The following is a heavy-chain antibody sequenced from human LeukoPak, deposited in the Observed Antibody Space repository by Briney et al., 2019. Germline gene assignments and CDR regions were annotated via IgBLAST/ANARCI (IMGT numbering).Heavy chain of an antibody. D-gene: IGHD2-2*01. CDR1: GFTFSSYW. CDR3: ARGADIVVVPAANPAGWFDP. J-gene: IGHJ5*02. Sequence: GGSLRLPCAASGFTFSSYWMSWVRQAPGKGLEWVANIKQDGSEKYYVDSVKGRFTISRDNAKNSLYLQMNSLRAEDTAVYYCARGADIVVVPAANPAGWFDPWGQGTLVTVSS. V-gene: IGHV3-7*01. CDR2: IKQDGSEK.